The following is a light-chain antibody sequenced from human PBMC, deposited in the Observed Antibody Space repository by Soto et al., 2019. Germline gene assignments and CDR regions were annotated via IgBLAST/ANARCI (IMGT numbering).Light chain of an antibody. Sequence: EIVLTQSPGTLSLSPGESATLSCRASQSVSSNSLAWYHHRPGQAPRLLMYGASTRATGIPDRFSGSGSGSGTDFTLTISRLEPEDFATYYCQQYDTYSTFGQGTKVEIK. CDR3: QQYDTYST. CDR1: QSVSSNS. V-gene: IGKV3-20*01. J-gene: IGKJ1*01. CDR2: GAS.